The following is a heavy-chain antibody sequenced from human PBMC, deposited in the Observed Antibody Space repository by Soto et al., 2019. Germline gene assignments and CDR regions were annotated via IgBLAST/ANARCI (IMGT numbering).Heavy chain of an antibody. Sequence: QVQLVESGGGVVQPGMSLRLSCAASGFTFSSHSIQWVRQAPGKGLEWVSVISYDGNIKYYADSVRGRFTISRDNSKNTLYLQMNSLRPEDTAVYDCAREWSTSGDLDYWGQGTLVIFSS. D-gene: IGHD3-10*01. CDR2: ISYDGNIK. J-gene: IGHJ4*02. V-gene: IGHV3-30-3*01. CDR1: GFTFSSHS. CDR3: AREWSTSGDLDY.